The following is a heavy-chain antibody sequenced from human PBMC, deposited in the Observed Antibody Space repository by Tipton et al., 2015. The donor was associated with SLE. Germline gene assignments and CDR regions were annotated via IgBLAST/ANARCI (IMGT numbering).Heavy chain of an antibody. CDR3: AGELLDDFDY. D-gene: IGHD1-26*01. CDR1: GFTFSNYA. J-gene: IGHJ4*02. V-gene: IGHV3-30*04. Sequence: SLRLSCAASGFTFSNYAMHWIRQAPGKGLEWVAVISYDGSNKFYADSVKGRFTISRDNSKNTLYLQMNSLRAEDTAVYSCAGELLDDFDYWGQGTPVTVSS. CDR2: ISYDGSNK.